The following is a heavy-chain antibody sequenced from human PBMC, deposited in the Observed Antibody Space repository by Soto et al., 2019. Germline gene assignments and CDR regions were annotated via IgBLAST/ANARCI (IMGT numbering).Heavy chain of an antibody. D-gene: IGHD3-22*01. V-gene: IGHV4-39*01. CDR1: RGSISSSSYY. CDR2: IYYSGST. CDR3: ARHSITMIVVVITENWFDP. Sequence: SQTLSLTCTVSRGSISSSSYYWGWIRQPPWKGLEWIGRIYYSGSTYYNRSLKSRVTISVDTSRNQFSLKLASVTAADTAVYYCARHSITMIVVVITENWFDPWGQGTLVIVSS. J-gene: IGHJ5*02.